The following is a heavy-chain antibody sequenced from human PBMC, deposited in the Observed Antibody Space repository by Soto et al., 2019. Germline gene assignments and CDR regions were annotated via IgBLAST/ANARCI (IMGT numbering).Heavy chain of an antibody. D-gene: IGHD1-26*01. CDR1: GYTFTSYG. CDR3: ARDAAVGLFDY. V-gene: IGHV1-18*01. CDR2: ISAYNGNT. Sequence: ASVKVSCKASGYTFTSYGISWLRQAPGQGLEWMGWISAYNGNTNYAQKLQGRGPMTTDTSQRTAHMELRRLRSDDTAVDYFARDAAVGLFDYWGQGTLVTVS. J-gene: IGHJ4*02.